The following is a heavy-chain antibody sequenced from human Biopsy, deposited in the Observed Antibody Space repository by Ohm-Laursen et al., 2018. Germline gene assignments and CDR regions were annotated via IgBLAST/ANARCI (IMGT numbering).Heavy chain of an antibody. J-gene: IGHJ6*02. CDR1: GETFTNSA. D-gene: IGHD3-9*01. V-gene: IGHV1-69*13. Sequence: SVKVSCKASGETFTNSAISWVRQAPGQGLEWMGGIIPFFRSAQYAQTFEGRLTITADGSTATAYMELSSLRSDDTAVYFCASQTPRNPDILTGAYHYDMAVWGQGTKVTVSS. CDR2: IIPFFRSA. CDR3: ASQTPRNPDILTGAYHYDMAV.